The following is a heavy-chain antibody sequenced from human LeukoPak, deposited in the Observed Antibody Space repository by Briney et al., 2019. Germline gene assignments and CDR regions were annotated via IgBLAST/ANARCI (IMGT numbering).Heavy chain of an antibody. J-gene: IGHJ4*02. V-gene: IGHV1-18*01. D-gene: IGHD2-2*01. Sequence: ASVKVSCTASGYTFTSYGISWVRQAPGQGLEWMGWISAYNGNTNYAQKLQGRVTMTTDTSTSTAYMELRSLRSDDTAVYYCARDWIRYCSSTSCYLPDYWGQGTLVTVSS. CDR2: ISAYNGNT. CDR1: GYTFTSYG. CDR3: ARDWIRYCSSTSCYLPDY.